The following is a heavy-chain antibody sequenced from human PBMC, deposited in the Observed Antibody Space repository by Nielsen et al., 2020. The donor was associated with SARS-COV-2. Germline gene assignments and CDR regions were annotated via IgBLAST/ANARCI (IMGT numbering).Heavy chain of an antibody. CDR3: AKDVSGSGYLYAFDI. Sequence: SLKISCAASGFTFDDYAMHWVRQAPGKGLEWVSGISWNSGSIGYADSVKGRFTISRDNAKNSLYLQMNSLRAEDTALYYCAKDVSGSGYLYAFDIWGQGTMVTVSS. CDR2: ISWNSGSI. J-gene: IGHJ3*02. V-gene: IGHV3-9*01. D-gene: IGHD3-22*01. CDR1: GFTFDDYA.